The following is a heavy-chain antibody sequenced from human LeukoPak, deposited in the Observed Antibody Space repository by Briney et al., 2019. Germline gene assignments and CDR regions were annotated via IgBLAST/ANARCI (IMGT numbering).Heavy chain of an antibody. CDR2: IRSKAYGGTT. V-gene: IGHV3-49*03. Sequence: GGSLRLSCAASGFTFSNYAMSWFRQAPGKGLEWVGFIRSKAYGGTTEYAASVKGRFTISRDDSKSIAYLQMNSLKTEDTAVYYCTREEYSSTWRYYYYYMDVWGKGTTVTVSS. CDR1: GFTFSNYA. CDR3: TREEYSSTWRYYYYYMDV. J-gene: IGHJ6*03. D-gene: IGHD6-13*01.